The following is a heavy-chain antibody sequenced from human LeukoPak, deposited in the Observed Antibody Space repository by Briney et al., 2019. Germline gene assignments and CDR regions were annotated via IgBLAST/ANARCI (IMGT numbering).Heavy chain of an antibody. CDR3: VKGRCSGSSCYGGDY. CDR1: GFTFSNYA. V-gene: IGHV3-64D*06. D-gene: IGHD2-2*01. Sequence: VGSLRLSCSASGFTFSNYAMNWVRQAPGKGLEYVSAITSNGGSTYYADSVKGRFTISRDNSKNTLYLQMSSLRAEDTAVYYCVKGRCSGSSCYGGDYWGHGTVVTVSS. CDR2: ITSNGGST. J-gene: IGHJ4*01.